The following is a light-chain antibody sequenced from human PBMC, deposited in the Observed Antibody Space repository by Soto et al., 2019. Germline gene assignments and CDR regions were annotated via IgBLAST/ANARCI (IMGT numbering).Light chain of an antibody. J-gene: IGLJ3*02. V-gene: IGLV1-51*01. Sequence: QSVLTQPPSVSAAPGQKVTISSSGSSSNIGNHFVSWYQQLPGTAPTLLIYDDDKRPSGIPDRFSGSKSGTSATLGITGLQSGDEADYYCGAWDGSLSTGVFGGGTKLTVL. CDR1: SSNIGNHF. CDR3: GAWDGSLSTGV. CDR2: DDD.